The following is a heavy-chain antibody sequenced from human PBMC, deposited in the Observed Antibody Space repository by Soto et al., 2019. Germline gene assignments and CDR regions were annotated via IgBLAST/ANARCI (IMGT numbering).Heavy chain of an antibody. Sequence: ASVKVSCKASGYTFTSYAMHWVRQAPGQRLEWMGWINAGNGNTKYSQKFQGRVTITRDTSASTAYMELSSLRSEDTAVYYCARNLGLYSGYDYYYYYGMDVWGQGTTVTVSS. CDR1: GYTFTSYA. V-gene: IGHV1-3*01. J-gene: IGHJ6*02. D-gene: IGHD5-12*01. CDR2: INAGNGNT. CDR3: ARNLGLYSGYDYYYYYGMDV.